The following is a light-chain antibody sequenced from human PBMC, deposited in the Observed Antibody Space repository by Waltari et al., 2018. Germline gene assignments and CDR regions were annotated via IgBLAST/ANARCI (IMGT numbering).Light chain of an antibody. J-gene: IGLJ2*01. Sequence: QSLLTQPPSASGTPGQRVPITCSGSSPTIGRHYVYWYQQLPGTAPKLLIYSNDQRSSGVPDRFSGSKSGTSASLAISGLRSEDEADYYCAAWDDSLSGRVIFGGGTKLTVL. CDR1: SPTIGRHY. CDR3: AAWDDSLSGRVI. V-gene: IGLV1-47*02. CDR2: SND.